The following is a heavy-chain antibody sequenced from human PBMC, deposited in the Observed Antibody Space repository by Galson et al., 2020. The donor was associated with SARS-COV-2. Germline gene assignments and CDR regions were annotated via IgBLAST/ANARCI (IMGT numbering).Heavy chain of an antibody. Sequence: GESLKISCSASGFAFSDYAMHWVRQAPGKGLQYVSALSSTGGTSFYADSVSGRFTMSRDNSKNIFYLQMTGLRVEDTAFYYCLAYSSSRHNYWGQGTLVTVSS. V-gene: IGHV3-64D*09. CDR2: LSSTGGTS. CDR1: GFAFSDYA. CDR3: LAYSSSRHNY. D-gene: IGHD6-6*01. J-gene: IGHJ4*02.